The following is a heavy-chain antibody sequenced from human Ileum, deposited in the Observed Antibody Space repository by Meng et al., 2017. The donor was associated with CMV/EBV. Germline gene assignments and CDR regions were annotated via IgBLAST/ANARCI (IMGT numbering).Heavy chain of an antibody. Sequence: ASVKVSCKASGYTFTSYGISWVRQAPGQGREWMGWISAYNGNTNYAQKLQGRVTMTTDTSTSTAYMELRSLRSDDTAVYYCARARPSNWGFVGSDYWGQGTLVTVSS. CDR2: ISAYNGNT. CDR3: ARARPSNWGFVGSDY. CDR1: GYTFTSYG. V-gene: IGHV1-18*01. D-gene: IGHD7-27*01. J-gene: IGHJ4*02.